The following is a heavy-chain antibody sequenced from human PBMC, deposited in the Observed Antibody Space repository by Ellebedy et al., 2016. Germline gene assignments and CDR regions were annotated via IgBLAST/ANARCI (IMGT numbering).Heavy chain of an antibody. V-gene: IGHV2-26*01. CDR1: GFSLSNARLG. CDR2: IFSNDEK. J-gene: IGHJ4*02. D-gene: IGHD3-16*02. CDR3: ARIAPEYVWGTYRLEY. Sequence: SGPTLVKPTETLTLTCTVSGFSLSNARLGVSWIRQPPGKALEWLAHIFSNDEKSYSTSLKSRLTISEATSKSQVVLTMTNMDPVDTATYYCARIAPEYVWGTYRLEYWGQGTLVTVSS.